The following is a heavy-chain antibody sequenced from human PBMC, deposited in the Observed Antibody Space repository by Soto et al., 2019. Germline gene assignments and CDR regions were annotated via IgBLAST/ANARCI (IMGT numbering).Heavy chain of an antibody. CDR1: GFTFSNYA. Sequence: QVQLVESGGGVVQPGRSLRLSCAASGFTFSNYAMHWVRQTPGKGLEWVAIVSYDGTNQYYADSVKGRFTISRDNSETXLCLQMNSRRAEATALYYWARGGATRTWRPWSFDLWGRGALVTVSS. CDR2: VSYDGTNQ. J-gene: IGHJ2*01. CDR3: ARGGATRTWRPWSFDL. D-gene: IGHD1-1*01. V-gene: IGHV3-30-3*01.